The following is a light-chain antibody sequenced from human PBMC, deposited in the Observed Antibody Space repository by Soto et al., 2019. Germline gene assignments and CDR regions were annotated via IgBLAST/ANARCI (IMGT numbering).Light chain of an antibody. J-gene: IGLJ1*01. Sequence: QSALTQPASVSGSPGQSITISCTGTSSDVGSYNLVSWYQQYPGKAPKLMIYEVSKRPSGVSNRFSGSKSGNTASLTIFGLQAEDEADYYCCSYTDRQSYLFGTGTKLTVL. V-gene: IGLV2-23*02. CDR1: SSDVGSYNL. CDR2: EVS. CDR3: CSYTDRQSYL.